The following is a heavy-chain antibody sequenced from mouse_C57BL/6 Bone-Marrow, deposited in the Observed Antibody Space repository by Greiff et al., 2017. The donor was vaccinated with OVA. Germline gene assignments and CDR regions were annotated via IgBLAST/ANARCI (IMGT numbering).Heavy chain of an antibody. CDR1: GYAFSSSW. V-gene: IGHV1-82*01. D-gene: IGHD1-3*01. CDR2: IYPGDGDT. J-gene: IGHJ4*01. CDR3: ARSRKGDAMDY. Sequence: VQVVESGPELVKPGASVKISCKASGYAFSSSWMNWVKQRPGKGLEWIGRIYPGDGDTNYNGKFKGKATLTADKSSSTAYMQLSSLTSEDSAVYFCARSRKGDAMDYWGQGTSVTVSS.